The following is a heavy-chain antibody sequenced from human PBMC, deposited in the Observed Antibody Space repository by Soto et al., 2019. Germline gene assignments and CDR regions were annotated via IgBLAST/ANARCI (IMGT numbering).Heavy chain of an antibody. J-gene: IGHJ6*02. V-gene: IGHV3-23*01. Sequence: GWSLRISCAASGFTFNIYAMSWVLQAPGKGLEWASAISGSGGSTYYADSVKGRFTISRDNSKNTLYLQMNSLRAEDTAVYYCAKGYPDYYYYYGMDIWGQGTTVTVSS. CDR1: GFTFNIYA. D-gene: IGHD3-16*02. CDR2: ISGSGGST. CDR3: AKGYPDYYYYYGMDI.